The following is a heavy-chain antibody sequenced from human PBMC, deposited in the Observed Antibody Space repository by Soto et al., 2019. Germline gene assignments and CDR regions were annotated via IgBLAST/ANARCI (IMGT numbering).Heavy chain of an antibody. CDR1: GFTFSSYA. V-gene: IGHV3-23*01. Sequence: EVTLLESGGGLVQPGGSLRLSCAASGFTFSSYAMSWVRQAPGKGLEWVSTISSGDSNTYYADSVKGRFTISRDNSKNTLYLQVNSLRAEDTAVYYCAKLDVVATVEGGFDYWGQGTLVTVSS. D-gene: IGHD5-12*01. CDR3: AKLDVVATVEGGFDY. J-gene: IGHJ4*02. CDR2: ISSGDSNT.